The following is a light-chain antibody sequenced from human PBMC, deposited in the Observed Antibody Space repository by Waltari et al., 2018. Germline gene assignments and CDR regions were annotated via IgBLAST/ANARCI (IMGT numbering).Light chain of an antibody. J-gene: IGKJ5*01. V-gene: IGKV3-15*01. CDR1: QSVSSN. CDR2: DAS. Sequence: EIVMTQSPATLSVSLGETATLPCRASQSVSSNVAWYQKKPGQAPRLLIYDASTRATSIPARFRGSGSGTEFTLTISSLQSEDFAVYYCQQYNRWPPITFGQGTRLEIK. CDR3: QQYNRWPPIT.